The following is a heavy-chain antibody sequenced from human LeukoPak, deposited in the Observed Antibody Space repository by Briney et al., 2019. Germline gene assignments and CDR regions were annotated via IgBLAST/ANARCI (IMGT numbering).Heavy chain of an antibody. CDR1: GGTFSSYA. V-gene: IGHV1-18*01. J-gene: IGHJ5*02. D-gene: IGHD3-3*02. CDR3: ARAPSVLGFDP. Sequence: ASVKVSCKASGGTFSSYAISWVRQAPGQGREWMGWISAYNGNTNYAQKLQGRVTMTTDTSTSTAYMELSSLRSEDTAVYYCARAPSVLGFDPWGQGTLVTVSS. CDR2: ISAYNGNT.